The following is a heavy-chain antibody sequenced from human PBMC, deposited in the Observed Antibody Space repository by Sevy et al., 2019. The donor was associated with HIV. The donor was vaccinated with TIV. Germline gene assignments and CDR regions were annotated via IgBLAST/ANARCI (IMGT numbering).Heavy chain of an antibody. CDR2: IYPSDSEI. CDR1: GYSFTTYW. CDR3: VLVGKDSYVRYNDWHADY. J-gene: IGHJ4*02. V-gene: IGHV5-51*01. D-gene: IGHD3-9*01. Sequence: GESLKISCKGSGYSFTTYWIGWVRQMPGKDLEWIGIIYPSDSEIRCSPPFQGQVTISADKSISTAYLQWSSLKASNSAVYYCVLVGKDSYVRYNDWHADYWGQGTLVTVSS.